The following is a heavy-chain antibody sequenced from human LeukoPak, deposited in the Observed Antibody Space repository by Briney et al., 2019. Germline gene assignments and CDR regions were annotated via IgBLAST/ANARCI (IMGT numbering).Heavy chain of an antibody. CDR2: IYTSGST. Sequence: SQTLSLTCTVSGGSISSGSYYWSWIRQPAGKGLEWIGRIYTSGSTNYNPSLKSRVTISVDTSKNQFSLKLSSVTAADTAVYYCARAGGYCSSTRCQNWFAPWGQGTLVTVSS. V-gene: IGHV4-61*02. CDR1: GGSISSGSYY. J-gene: IGHJ5*02. CDR3: ARAGGYCSSTRCQNWFAP. D-gene: IGHD2-2*01.